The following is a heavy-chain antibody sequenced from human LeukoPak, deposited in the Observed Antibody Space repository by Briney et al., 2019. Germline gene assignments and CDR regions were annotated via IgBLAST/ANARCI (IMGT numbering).Heavy chain of an antibody. CDR1: GFIFSSYS. Sequence: TGGSLRLSCGASGFIFSSYSMNWVRQVPGKGLEWVSYISGGGDTIYYADSVKGRFTISRDNAKNSLYLQMNSLRAEDTAVYYCVRDSSSLFDYWGQGTLVIVSS. J-gene: IGHJ4*02. CDR3: VRDSSSLFDY. D-gene: IGHD6-19*01. CDR2: ISGGGDTI. V-gene: IGHV3-48*04.